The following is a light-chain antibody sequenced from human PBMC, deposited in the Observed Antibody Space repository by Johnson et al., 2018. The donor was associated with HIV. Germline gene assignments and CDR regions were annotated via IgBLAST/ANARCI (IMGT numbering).Light chain of an antibody. CDR1: TSNIGNNY. CDR3: GTWDSSLSAGGV. CDR2: ENN. Sequence: QSVFTQPPSVSAAPGQKVTISCSGSTSNIGNNYVSWYQQLPGTAPKLLIYENNKRPSGIPDRFSGSKSGPSATLGITGLQTGDEADYYCGTWDSSLSAGGVFGTGTKVTVL. V-gene: IGLV1-51*02. J-gene: IGLJ1*01.